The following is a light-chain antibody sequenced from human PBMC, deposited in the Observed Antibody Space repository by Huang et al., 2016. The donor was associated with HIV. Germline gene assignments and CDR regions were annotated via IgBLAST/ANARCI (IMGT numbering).Light chain of an antibody. V-gene: IGKV1-33*01. CDR3: QQFDNVPYS. J-gene: IGKJ2*03. CDR2: DAL. Sequence: DIQMTQSPSSLSASIGDRVTITCQASQDMRNYLNWYQQKPGRAPNLLLYDALNSEAGVPSRFSGSGSGTDFTLTISRLQPEDFATYYCQQFDNVPYSFGQGTRLEIK. CDR1: QDMRNY.